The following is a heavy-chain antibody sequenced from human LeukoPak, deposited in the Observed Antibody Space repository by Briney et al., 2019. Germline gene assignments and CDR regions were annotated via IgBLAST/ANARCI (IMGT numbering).Heavy chain of an antibody. CDR3: AGLDQIVVFSNDKSWFDP. D-gene: IGHD3-22*01. Sequence: SETLSLTCAVYGGSFSGYYWSWIRQPPGKGLEWIGEINHSGGTNYNPSLKSRVTISVDTSKNQFSLKLSSVTAADTAVYYCAGLDQIVVFSNDKSWFDPWGQGTLVTVSS. V-gene: IGHV4-34*01. J-gene: IGHJ5*02. CDR1: GGSFSGYY. CDR2: INHSGGT.